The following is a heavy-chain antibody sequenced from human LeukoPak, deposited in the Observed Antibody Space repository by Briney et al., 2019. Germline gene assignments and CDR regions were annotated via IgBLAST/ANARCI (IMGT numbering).Heavy chain of an antibody. CDR2: ISTHGSYI. V-gene: IGHV3-21*01. Sequence: GGSLRLSCAASGFTFNDHTMNWVRQAPGKGLEWVSSISTHGSYIYYADSVKGRFTISRDNARNSLYLQMNSLRADDTSVYFCARAGIAAAEFDFWGQETLVTVSS. D-gene: IGHD6-13*01. CDR3: ARAGIAAAEFDF. J-gene: IGHJ4*02. CDR1: GFTFNDHT.